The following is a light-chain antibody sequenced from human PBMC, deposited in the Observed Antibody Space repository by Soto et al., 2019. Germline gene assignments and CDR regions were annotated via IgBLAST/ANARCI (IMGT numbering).Light chain of an antibody. CDR1: SSNIGTST. Sequence: QSVLTQPASVSGTPGQRVTISCSGGSSNIGTSTVNWYHQVPGRAPKLLIYSTNQRPSGVPERLSGSTSGTSASLAINGLQSEDEGVFLCAAWDDSQNGPVFGGGTKLT. CDR2: STN. J-gene: IGLJ3*02. V-gene: IGLV1-44*01. CDR3: AAWDDSQNGPV.